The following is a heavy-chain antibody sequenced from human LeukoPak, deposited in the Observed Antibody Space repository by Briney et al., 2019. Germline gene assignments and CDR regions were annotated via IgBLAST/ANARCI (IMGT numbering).Heavy chain of an antibody. V-gene: IGHV4-59*12. CDR2: IYYSGST. CDR1: GGSISSYY. J-gene: IGHJ4*02. D-gene: IGHD2-15*01. CDR3: ARGVVVAASFDY. Sequence: SETLSLTCTVSGGSISSYYWSWIRQPPGKGLEWIGYIYYSGSTNYNPSLKSRVTISVDTSKNQFSLKLSSVTAADTAVYYCARGVVVAASFDYWGQGTLVTVSS.